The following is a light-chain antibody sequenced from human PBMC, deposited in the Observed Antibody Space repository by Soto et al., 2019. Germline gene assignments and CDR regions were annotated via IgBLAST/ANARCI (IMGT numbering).Light chain of an antibody. J-gene: IGLJ2*01. CDR3: SSYTSSSTVV. V-gene: IGLV2-14*01. CDR2: EVS. Sequence: QSVLTQSASVSGSPGQSITISCTGTSSDVGTYDYVSWYQQHPGKAPKLMIYEVSNRPSGVSNRFSGSKSGNTASLTISGLQAEDEADYSCSSYTSSSTVVFGGGTKVTVL. CDR1: SSDVGTYDY.